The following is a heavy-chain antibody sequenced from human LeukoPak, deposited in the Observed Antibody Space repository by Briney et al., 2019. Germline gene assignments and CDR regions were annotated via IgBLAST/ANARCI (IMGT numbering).Heavy chain of an antibody. Sequence: LETLSLTCSVSGDSVSSGNYYWSWIRQPPGKGLEWIGHVDYSGTTSYNPSLRRRVAISLETSKNQFSLKVMYLTAADTAVYYCARGIRTGYGYWGQGTLVTVSS. CDR2: VDYSGTT. V-gene: IGHV4-61*01. CDR1: GDSVSSGNYY. CDR3: ARGIRTGYGY. D-gene: IGHD1-1*01. J-gene: IGHJ4*02.